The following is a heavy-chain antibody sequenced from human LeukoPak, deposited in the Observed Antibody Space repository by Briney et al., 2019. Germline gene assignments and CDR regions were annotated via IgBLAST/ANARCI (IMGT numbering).Heavy chain of an antibody. Sequence: GASVKVSCKASGGTFSSYAISWVRQAPGLGLEWMGGIIPIFGTANYAQKFQGRVTITADESTSTAYMELRSLRSEDTAVYYCASGRWNDGAFDIWGQGTMVTVSS. V-gene: IGHV1-69*01. CDR2: IIPIFGTA. J-gene: IGHJ3*02. CDR1: GGTFSSYA. CDR3: ASGRWNDGAFDI. D-gene: IGHD1-1*01.